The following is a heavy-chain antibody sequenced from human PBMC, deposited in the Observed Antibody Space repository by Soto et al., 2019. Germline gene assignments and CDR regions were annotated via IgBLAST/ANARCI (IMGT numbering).Heavy chain of an antibody. CDR2: TYYRSKWYN. CDR3: ARGLSDWGIVVVPAAMGAYTFDI. J-gene: IGHJ3*02. V-gene: IGHV6-1*01. CDR1: GDSVSSNSAA. Sequence: PSQTLSLTCAISGDSVSSNSAAWNWIRQSPSRGLEWLGRTYYRSKWYNDYTVSVKSRITINPDTSKNQFSLQLNSVTPEDTAVYYCARGLSDWGIVVVPAAMGAYTFDIWGQGTMVTVSS. D-gene: IGHD2-2*01.